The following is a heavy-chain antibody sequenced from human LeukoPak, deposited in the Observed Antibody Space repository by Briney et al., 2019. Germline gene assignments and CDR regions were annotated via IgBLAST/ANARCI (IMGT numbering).Heavy chain of an antibody. CDR3: ARDSDSSGYPSLDY. D-gene: IGHD3-22*01. J-gene: IGHJ4*02. V-gene: IGHV3-21*01. CDR1: GFPFSSYS. CDR2: ISSSSSYI. Sequence: GGSLTLSCAASGFPFSSYSMNWVRQAPGKGLEWVSSISSSSSYIYYADSVKGRFTISRDNAKNSLYLQMNSLRAEDTAVYYCARDSDSSGYPSLDYWGQGTLVTVSS.